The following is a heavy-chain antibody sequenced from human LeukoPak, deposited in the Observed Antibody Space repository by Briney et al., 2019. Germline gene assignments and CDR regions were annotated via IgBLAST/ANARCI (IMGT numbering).Heavy chain of an antibody. CDR1: GGSISDYY. Sequence: PSETLSLTCTVSGGSISDYYWSWIRQPPGKGLEWIAYIYYSGSTNYNPSPKSRVTISVDTSKNQFSLKLSSVTAADTAVYYCARHQDYGGYPLDYWGQGTLVTVSS. D-gene: IGHD4-17*01. V-gene: IGHV4-59*08. CDR3: ARHQDYGGYPLDY. J-gene: IGHJ4*02. CDR2: IYYSGST.